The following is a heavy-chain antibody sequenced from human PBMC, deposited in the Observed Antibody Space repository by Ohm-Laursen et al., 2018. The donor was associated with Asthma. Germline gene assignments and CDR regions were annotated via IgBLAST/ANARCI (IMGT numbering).Heavy chain of an antibody. CDR1: GFTFRSYA. V-gene: IGHV3-30-3*01. CDR3: AQIVGATGFDY. CDR2: ISYDGSNK. J-gene: IGHJ4*02. D-gene: IGHD1-26*01. Sequence: SLRLSCTASGFTFRSYAMHWVRQAPGKGLEWVAVISYDGSNKYYADSVKGRFTISRDNSKNTLYLQMNSLRAEDTAVYYCAQIVGATGFDYWGQGTLVTVSS.